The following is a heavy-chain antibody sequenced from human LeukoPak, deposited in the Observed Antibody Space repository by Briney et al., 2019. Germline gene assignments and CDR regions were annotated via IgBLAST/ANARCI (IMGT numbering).Heavy chain of an antibody. Sequence: GGSLRLSCVASGFTFSNYVMSWVRQAPEKGLDWVSVISGSAHKIRYADSVKGRFTISRDNSENTVYLQMNNLRAEDTALYYCAGRVTGYSSGYVYWGQGTLVTVSS. D-gene: IGHD5-18*01. V-gene: IGHV3-23*01. CDR2: ISGSAHKI. CDR3: AGRVTGYSSGYVY. CDR1: GFTFSNYV. J-gene: IGHJ4*02.